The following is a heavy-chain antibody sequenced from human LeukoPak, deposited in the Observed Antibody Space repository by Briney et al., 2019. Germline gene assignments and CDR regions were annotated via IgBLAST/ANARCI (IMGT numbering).Heavy chain of an antibody. Sequence: ASVKVSCTASGYTFTSYGISWVRQAPGQGLEWMGWISAYNGNTNYAQKLQGRVTVTRDTSTSTVYMELSSLRSQDTAVYYCARGPSYDYVWGSYRNWGDYYYGMDVWGKGTTVTVSS. CDR3: ARGPSYDYVWGSYRNWGDYYYGMDV. J-gene: IGHJ6*04. D-gene: IGHD3-16*02. CDR2: ISAYNGNT. CDR1: GYTFTSYG. V-gene: IGHV1-18*04.